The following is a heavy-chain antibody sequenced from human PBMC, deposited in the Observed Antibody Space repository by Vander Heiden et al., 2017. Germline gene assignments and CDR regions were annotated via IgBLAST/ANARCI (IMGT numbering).Heavy chain of an antibody. CDR3: ARAQVDTVHFGMDV. J-gene: IGHJ6*02. V-gene: IGHV3-21*04. CDR2: INTVGSDI. CDR1: EFTFISYT. Sequence: EVQLVASGGGLVRPGGSLSLSCEASEFTFISYTMNWGRLAPGKGLEWVASINTVGSDIYYADSVKGRFTISRDNAKNSLFLQMNSLRADDTAIYFCARAQVDTVHFGMDVWGQGTSVTVSS. D-gene: IGHD3-3*02.